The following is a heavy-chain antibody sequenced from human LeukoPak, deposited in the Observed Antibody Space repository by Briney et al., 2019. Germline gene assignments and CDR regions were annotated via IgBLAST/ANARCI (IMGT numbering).Heavy chain of an antibody. CDR1: GGSISSYY. Sequence: SETLSLTCTVSGGSISSYYWSWIRQPPGKGLEWIGYIYYSGSTNYNPSLKSRVTISVDTSKNQFSLKLSSVTAADTAVYYCARGEWGIAASGSYYYYYMDVWGKGTTVTVSS. CDR2: IYYSGST. CDR3: ARGEWGIAASGSYYYYYMDV. D-gene: IGHD6-13*01. V-gene: IGHV4-59*01. J-gene: IGHJ6*03.